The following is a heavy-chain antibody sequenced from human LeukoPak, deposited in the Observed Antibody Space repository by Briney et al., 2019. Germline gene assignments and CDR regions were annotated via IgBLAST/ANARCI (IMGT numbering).Heavy chain of an antibody. CDR2: ISAHSRYI. J-gene: IGHJ4*02. CDR3: ARQYYDFWSGFYTADYYFDY. V-gene: IGHV3-21*01. CDR1: GFTFSDFG. Sequence: GGSLRLSCAASGFTFSDFGMTWVRQAPGKGLEWVSSISAHSRYIYYADSVKGRFTISRDNAQSSLYLQMNSLRAEDSAVYYCARQYYDFWSGFYTADYYFDYWGRGTLVTVSS. D-gene: IGHD3-3*01.